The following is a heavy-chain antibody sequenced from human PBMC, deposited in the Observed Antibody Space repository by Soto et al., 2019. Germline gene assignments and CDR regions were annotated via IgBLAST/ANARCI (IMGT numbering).Heavy chain of an antibody. V-gene: IGHV1-69*02. CDR1: GGAFSSYS. D-gene: IGHD1-1*01. Sequence: QVQLEQSGAEVKKPGSSVKVSCKASGGAFSSYSINWVRQAPGQGLEWVGRIIPILGVTNYAQKFLDRVTLSSDKSTSTAYMELSSLRSDDTAVYYCATKGPTTTCDNQISYNYMDVWGKGATVIVSS. CDR2: IIPILGVT. CDR3: ATKGPTTTCDNQISYNYMDV. J-gene: IGHJ6*03.